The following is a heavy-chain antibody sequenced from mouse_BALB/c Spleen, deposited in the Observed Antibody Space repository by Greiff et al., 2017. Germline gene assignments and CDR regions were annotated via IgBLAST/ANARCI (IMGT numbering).Heavy chain of an antibody. CDR1: GYTFTDYY. Sequence: VQLQQSGAELARPGASVKLSCTASGYTFTDYYINWVKQRTGQGLEWIGEVYPGSGNTYYNEKFKGKATLSADKSSSTAYMQLSSLTSEDTAVYFCAKAMNTTGGYAMDYWGQGTSVTVSA. CDR2: VYPGSGNT. V-gene: IGHV1-77*01. D-gene: IGHD1-1*01. J-gene: IGHJ4*01. CDR3: AKAMNTTGGYAMDY.